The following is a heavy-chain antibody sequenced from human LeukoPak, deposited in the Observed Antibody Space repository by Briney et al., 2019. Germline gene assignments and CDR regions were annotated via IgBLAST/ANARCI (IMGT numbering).Heavy chain of an antibody. V-gene: IGHV3-23*01. CDR3: AKDRVGSTHFDY. Sequence: PGGSLRLSCAASGFTFSSYAMGWVRQAPGKRLEWVSVISGSGGSTYYADSVKGRFTISRDNSKNTLYMQMNSLRAEDTAVYYCAKDRVGSTHFDYWGQGTLVTVSS. D-gene: IGHD1-26*01. CDR1: GFTFSSYA. CDR2: ISGSGGST. J-gene: IGHJ4*02.